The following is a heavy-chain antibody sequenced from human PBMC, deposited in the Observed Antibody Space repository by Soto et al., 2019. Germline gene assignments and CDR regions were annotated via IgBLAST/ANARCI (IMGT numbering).Heavy chain of an antibody. D-gene: IGHD1-1*01. J-gene: IGHJ4*02. V-gene: IGHV3-11*06. CDR1: TFSLKDYY. Sequence: PGGSLRLSCTASTFSLKDYYMTWIRQAPGTGLEWISYISNRGTYTHYADSVKGRFTISRDNAKNSVYLQMSSLSAEDTALYYCARAAGSPLYKFDSWGQGTQVTSPQ. CDR2: ISNRGTYT. CDR3: ARAAGSPLYKFDS.